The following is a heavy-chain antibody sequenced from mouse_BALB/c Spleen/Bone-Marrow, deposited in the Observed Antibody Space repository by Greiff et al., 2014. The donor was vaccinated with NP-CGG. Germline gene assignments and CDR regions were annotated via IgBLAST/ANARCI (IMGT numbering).Heavy chain of an antibody. CDR3: ASYYYGSSLFAY. V-gene: IGHV14-3*02. CDR2: IDPANGNT. D-gene: IGHD1-1*01. J-gene: IGHJ3*01. Sequence: VQLKESGAELVKPGASVKLSCTASGFNIKDTYMHWVKQRPEQGLEWIGRIDPANGNTKYDPKFQGKATITADTSSNTAHLQLSSLTSEDTAVYYCASYYYGSSLFAYWGQGTLVTVSA. CDR1: GFNIKDTY.